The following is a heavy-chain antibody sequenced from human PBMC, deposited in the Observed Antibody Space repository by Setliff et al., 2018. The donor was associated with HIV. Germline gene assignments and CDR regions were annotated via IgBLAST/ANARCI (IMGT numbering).Heavy chain of an antibody. Sequence: PSETLSLTCTVSGGSIRSIDYFWGWIRQPPGKGLEWLGNIGNIYYGETTYYNPSLKGRITISVFTSSRQLSLTLTSVTPADTAVYYCARLRAAGTVHYFDPWGQGTQVTVSS. CDR3: ARLRAAGTVHYFDP. V-gene: IGHV4-39*01. D-gene: IGHD6-13*01. J-gene: IGHJ5*02. CDR1: GGSIRSIDYF. CDR2: IYYGETT.